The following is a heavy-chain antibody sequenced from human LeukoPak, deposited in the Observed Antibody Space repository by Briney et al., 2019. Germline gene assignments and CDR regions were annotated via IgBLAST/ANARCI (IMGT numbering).Heavy chain of an antibody. CDR3: ARLDSSGCLDY. CDR1: GLTFSDYY. V-gene: IGHV3-11*01. Sequence: PGGSLRLSCAASGLTFSDYYVSWIRQAPGKGLEWVSYISSSGTTIYYADSVKGRFTISRDNAKNSLYLQMNSLRAEDTAVYFCARLDSSGCLDYWGQGTLVTVSS. J-gene: IGHJ4*02. CDR2: ISSSGTTI. D-gene: IGHD3-22*01.